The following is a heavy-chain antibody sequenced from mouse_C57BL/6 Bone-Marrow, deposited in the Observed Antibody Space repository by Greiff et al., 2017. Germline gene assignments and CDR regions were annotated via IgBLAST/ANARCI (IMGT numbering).Heavy chain of an antibody. D-gene: IGHD3-2*02. CDR3: ARRGQLRLRDAMDY. CDR2: ISSGGSYT. J-gene: IGHJ4*01. V-gene: IGHV5-6*02. CDR1: GFTFSSYG. Sequence: EVKLVESGGDLVKPGGSLKLSCAASGFTFSSYGLSWVRQTPDKRLAWVATISSGGSYTYYPDSVKGRFTISRDNAKNTLYLQMSSLKSEDTAMYYCARRGQLRLRDAMDYWGQGTSVTVSS.